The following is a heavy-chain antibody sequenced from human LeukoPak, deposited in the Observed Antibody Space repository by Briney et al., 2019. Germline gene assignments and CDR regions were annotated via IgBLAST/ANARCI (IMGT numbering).Heavy chain of an antibody. CDR3: AKVKFRSWYFDY. CDR2: ISGIGVGT. CDR1: GFTFSTDG. Sequence: GGTLRLSCAASGFTFSTDGMSWVRQAPGKGLEWVSAISGIGVGTYYADSVKGRFTISRDNSKNTLFLQMNSLRAEDTAVYYCAKVKFRSWYFDYWGQGTLVTVSS. V-gene: IGHV3-23*01. J-gene: IGHJ4*02. D-gene: IGHD2-21*01.